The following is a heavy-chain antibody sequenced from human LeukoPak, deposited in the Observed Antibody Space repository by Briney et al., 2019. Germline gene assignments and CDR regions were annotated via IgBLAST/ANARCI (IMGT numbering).Heavy chain of an antibody. V-gene: IGHV1-69*13. J-gene: IGHJ4*02. CDR2: IIPIFGTA. Sequence: ASVKVSCKASGGTFSSYAISWVRQAPGQGLEWMGGIIPIFGTANYAQKFQGRVTITADESTSTAYMELSSLRSEDMAVYYCARDGVGAFDYWGQGTLATVSS. D-gene: IGHD1-26*01. CDR3: ARDGVGAFDY. CDR1: GGTFSSYA.